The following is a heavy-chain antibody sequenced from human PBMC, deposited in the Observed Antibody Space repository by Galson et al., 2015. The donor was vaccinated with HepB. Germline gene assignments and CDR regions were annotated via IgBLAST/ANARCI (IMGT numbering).Heavy chain of an antibody. CDR2: IIPIFGTA. V-gene: IGHV1-69*13. CDR3: ARDGPYYYDSSGYLAFDI. Sequence: SVKVSCKASGGTFSSYAISWVRQAPGQGLEWMGGIIPIFGTANYAQKFQGRVTITADESTSTAYMELSSLRSEDTAVYYCARDGPYYYDSSGYLAFDIWGQGTMVTVSS. D-gene: IGHD3-22*01. CDR1: GGTFSSYA. J-gene: IGHJ3*02.